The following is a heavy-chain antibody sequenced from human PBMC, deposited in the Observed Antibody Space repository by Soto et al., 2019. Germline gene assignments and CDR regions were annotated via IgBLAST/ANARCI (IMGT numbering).Heavy chain of an antibody. V-gene: IGHV2-5*02. CDR3: AQARRCTFFGLFYYLDV. CDR2: IFWDDDT. CDR1: GFSLNTSGVG. D-gene: IGHD3-16*02. J-gene: IGHJ6*04. Sequence: QITLKESGPTLVKPTQTLTLTCTFSGFSLNTSGVGVGWIRQPPGKGLEWLALIFWDDDTRSSASMKNRVTIAKDTSKNQVVLTLTDADPVDTATYYCAQARRCTFFGLFYYLDVWGKGASVTVSS.